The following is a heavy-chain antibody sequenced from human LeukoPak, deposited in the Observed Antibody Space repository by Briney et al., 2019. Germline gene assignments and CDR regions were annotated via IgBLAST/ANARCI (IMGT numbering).Heavy chain of an antibody. V-gene: IGHV3-20*04. D-gene: IGHD6-19*01. Sequence: GGSLRLSCSVAGFSFDDYAMSWVRQAPGKGLEWVSGITWNGDITGYADSVRGRFTISRDNAKNSLYLQMNSLRAEDTALYYCAGIQLGYSSGRPAEWGQGSLVTVSS. J-gene: IGHJ4*02. CDR1: GFSFDDYA. CDR2: ITWNGDIT. CDR3: AGIQLGYSSGRPAE.